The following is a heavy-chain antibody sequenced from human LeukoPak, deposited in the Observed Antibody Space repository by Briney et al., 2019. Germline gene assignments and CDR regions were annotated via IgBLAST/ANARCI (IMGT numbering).Heavy chain of an antibody. CDR1: GYTFTSYD. V-gene: IGHV1-8*01. CDR2: MNPNSGNT. J-gene: IGHJ4*02. CDR3: AREVKITMVRGVISDY. Sequence: ASVKVSCKASGYTFTSYDINWVRQATGQGLEWMGWMNPNSGNTGYAQKFQGRVTMTRDMSTSTVYMELSSLRSEDTAVYYCAREVKITMVRGVISDYWGQGTLVTVSS. D-gene: IGHD3-10*01.